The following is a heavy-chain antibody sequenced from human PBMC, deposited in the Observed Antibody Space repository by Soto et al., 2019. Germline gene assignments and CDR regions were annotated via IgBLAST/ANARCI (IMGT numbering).Heavy chain of an antibody. D-gene: IGHD5-12*01. CDR3: ARDRSGYVTHWGRNFDY. CDR2: ISSSSSTI. CDR1: GFTFSSYS. Sequence: EVQLVESGGGLVQPGGSLRLSCAASGFTFSSYSMNWVRQAPGKGLEWVSYISSSSSTIYYADSVKGRFTISRDNAKNSLYLQMNSLRAEDTAVYYCARDRSGYVTHWGRNFDYWGQGTLVTVSS. V-gene: IGHV3-48*01. J-gene: IGHJ4*02.